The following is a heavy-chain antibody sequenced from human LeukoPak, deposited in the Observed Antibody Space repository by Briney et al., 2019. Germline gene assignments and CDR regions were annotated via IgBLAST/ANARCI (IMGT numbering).Heavy chain of an antibody. J-gene: IGHJ4*02. CDR3: ARSVQRYCSGGSCYSNFSPRDY. D-gene: IGHD2-15*01. V-gene: IGHV1-2*06. Sequence: ASVKVSCKASGYTFTGYYMHWVRQAPGRGLEWMGRINPNSGGTNYAQKFQGRVTMTRDTSISTAYMELSRLRSDDTAVYYCARSVQRYCSGGSCYSNFSPRDYWGQGTLVTVSS. CDR2: INPNSGGT. CDR1: GYTFTGYY.